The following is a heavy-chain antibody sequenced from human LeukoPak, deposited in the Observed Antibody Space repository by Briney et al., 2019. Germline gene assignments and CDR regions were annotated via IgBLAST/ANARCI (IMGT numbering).Heavy chain of an antibody. D-gene: IGHD3-22*01. CDR2: MNPNSGNT. Sequence: ASVKVSCKSSGYTFTSYDINWVRQATGQGLEWMGWMNPNSGNTGYAQKFQGRVTMTRNTSISTAYIEQSSRRSEDAAVYCCAREVLDDSSGQWGKGTLVTVSS. J-gene: IGHJ4*02. CDR3: AREVLDDSSGQ. CDR1: GYTFTSYD. V-gene: IGHV1-8*01.